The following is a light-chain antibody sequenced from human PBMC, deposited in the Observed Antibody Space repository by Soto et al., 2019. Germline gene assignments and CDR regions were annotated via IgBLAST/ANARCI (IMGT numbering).Light chain of an antibody. Sequence: DIQMTQSPSSLSASVGDRVTITCRASQSISRYLNWFQQQPGKAPNLLIYAASSLQSGVPSTFSGRGSGTDFTLTISSLQPEDFATYYFQQSYGTQDTFGGGTKVAIK. CDR2: AAS. J-gene: IGKJ4*01. CDR1: QSISRY. CDR3: QQSYGTQDT. V-gene: IGKV1-39*01.